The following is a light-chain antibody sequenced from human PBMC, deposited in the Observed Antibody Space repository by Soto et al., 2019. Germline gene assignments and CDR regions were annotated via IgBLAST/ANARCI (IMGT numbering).Light chain of an antibody. CDR2: GAS. CDR3: QQYNTWLWT. Sequence: EVVMTQSPATLSVSPGERVTLSCRASQSINAHLAWYQQKPGQAPRLLIHGASTRATGIPARFSGSGFGTEFILNISSLQSEDFAIYYCQQYNTWLWTFGQGTQVEI. V-gene: IGKV3-15*01. CDR1: QSINAH. J-gene: IGKJ1*01.